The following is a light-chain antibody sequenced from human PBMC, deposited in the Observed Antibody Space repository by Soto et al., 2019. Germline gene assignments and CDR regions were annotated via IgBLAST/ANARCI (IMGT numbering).Light chain of an antibody. CDR2: YEI. J-gene: IGLJ2*01. Sequence: SYELTQPPSVSVAPGMTARITCGGNDIGSKSVHWYQQKPGQAPVLVIYYEIDRPSGIPERFSGSNSGNTATLTITRVDAGDEADYYCHVWDSGTNHVVFGGGTKLTVL. V-gene: IGLV3-21*01. CDR1: DIGSKS. CDR3: HVWDSGTNHVV.